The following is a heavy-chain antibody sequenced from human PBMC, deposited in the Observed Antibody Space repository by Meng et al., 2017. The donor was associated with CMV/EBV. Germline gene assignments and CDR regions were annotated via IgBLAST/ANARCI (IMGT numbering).Heavy chain of an antibody. D-gene: IGHD3-3*01. Sequence: GSLSLTCTVSGGSVSSGSYYWSWIRQPPGKGLEWIGYIYYSGSTNYNPSLKSRVTISVDTSKNQFSLKLSSVTAADTAVYYCAREGSDSIFGVASHLNWFDPWGQGTLVTVSS. CDR2: IYYSGST. V-gene: IGHV4-61*01. J-gene: IGHJ5*02. CDR1: GGSVSSGSYY. CDR3: AREGSDSIFGVASHLNWFDP.